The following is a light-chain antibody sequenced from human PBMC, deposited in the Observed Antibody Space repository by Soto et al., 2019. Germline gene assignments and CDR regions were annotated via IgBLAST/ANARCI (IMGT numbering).Light chain of an antibody. CDR2: RAS. CDR1: QSVSSN. CDR3: QQYNNWPPIT. J-gene: IGKJ5*01. Sequence: ETVMTQSPDTLSLSPGESATLSCRASQSVSSNLAWYQWRPGQAPRLLIYRASTRAPGIPARFSGSGSGTEFTLTISSLQSEDFTVDYCQQYNNWPPITFGQGTRLEIK. V-gene: IGKV3-15*01.